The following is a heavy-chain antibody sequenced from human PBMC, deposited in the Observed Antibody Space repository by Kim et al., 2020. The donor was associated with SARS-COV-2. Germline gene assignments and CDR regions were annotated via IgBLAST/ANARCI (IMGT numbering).Heavy chain of an antibody. D-gene: IGHD4-4*01. V-gene: IGHV1-3*01. Sequence: KDAQKFQGRVPLTRDTTASTDYMELSSLRSEDTAVYYCARAPVSYYGMDVWGQGTTVTVSS. J-gene: IGHJ6*02. CDR3: ARAPVSYYGMDV.